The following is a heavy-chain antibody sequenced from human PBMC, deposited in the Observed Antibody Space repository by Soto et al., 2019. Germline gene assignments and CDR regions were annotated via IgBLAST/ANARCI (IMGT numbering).Heavy chain of an antibody. CDR3: AKDIGSSSWYWSATLDY. Sequence: QVQLVESGGGVVQPGRSLRLSCAASGFTFSSYGMHWVRQAPGKGLEWVAVVSYDGSNKYYADSVKGRFTTSRDNSKNTLYLQMNSLRAEDTAVYYCAKDIGSSSWYWSATLDYWGQGTLVTVSS. CDR1: GFTFSSYG. D-gene: IGHD6-13*01. V-gene: IGHV3-30*18. J-gene: IGHJ4*02. CDR2: VSYDGSNK.